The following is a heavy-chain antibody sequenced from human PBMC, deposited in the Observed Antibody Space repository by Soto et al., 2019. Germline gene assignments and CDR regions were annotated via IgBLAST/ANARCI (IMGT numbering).Heavy chain of an antibody. Sequence: QVQLVQSGAEVKKPGSSVKVSCKASGGTFSSYAISWVRQAPGQGLEWMGGIIPIFGTANYAQKFQGRVTITADESTSTAYMEVSSLRSEDTAVYYCARGGPDLRCAARSLGWFAPWGQGTLVTVSS. J-gene: IGHJ5*02. CDR1: GGTFSSYA. CDR3: ARGGPDLRCAARSLGWFAP. CDR2: IIPIFGTA. V-gene: IGHV1-69*01. D-gene: IGHD6-6*01.